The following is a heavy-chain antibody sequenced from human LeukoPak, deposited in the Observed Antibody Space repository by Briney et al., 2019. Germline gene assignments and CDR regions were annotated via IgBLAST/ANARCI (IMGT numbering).Heavy chain of an antibody. Sequence: PSETLSLTCTVSGGSISSTTYYWGWIRQPPGKGLEWIGSIYYSGSTYYNPSLKSRVTISVDTSNNQFSLQLSSVTAADTAVYYCARAQISMRGFDPWGQGTLVTVSS. CDR1: GGSISSTTYY. CDR3: ARAQISMRGFDP. V-gene: IGHV4-39*01. D-gene: IGHD3-22*01. CDR2: IYYSGST. J-gene: IGHJ5*02.